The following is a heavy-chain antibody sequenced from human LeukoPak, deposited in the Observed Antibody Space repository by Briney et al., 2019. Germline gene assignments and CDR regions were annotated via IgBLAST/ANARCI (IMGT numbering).Heavy chain of an antibody. D-gene: IGHD3-22*01. Sequence: GGSLRLSCVASGFTFSDYYMSWIRQAPGKGLEWLSYISSSSSTIYYADSVKGRFTISRDNAKNSLYLQMNSLRAEDTAVYYCASLSQDYDISAYFLVHWGQGTLVTVSS. CDR2: ISSSSSTI. V-gene: IGHV3-11*01. CDR3: ASLSQDYDISAYFLVH. J-gene: IGHJ4*02. CDR1: GFTFSDYY.